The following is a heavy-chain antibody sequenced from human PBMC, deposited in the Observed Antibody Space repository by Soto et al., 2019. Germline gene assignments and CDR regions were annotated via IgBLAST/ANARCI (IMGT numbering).Heavy chain of an antibody. Sequence: SETLSLTCTVSGASISSGDYYWGWIRQPPGEGLEWIGFIYNSGTTYYNPSLSSRVSISVDTSKNQFSLNLNFVTAADTAVYYCVRALGSRFLEWPRFDPWGQGSLVTVSS. CDR1: GASISSGDYY. V-gene: IGHV4-30-4*01. CDR2: IYNSGTT. J-gene: IGHJ5*02. CDR3: VRALGSRFLEWPRFDP. D-gene: IGHD3-3*01.